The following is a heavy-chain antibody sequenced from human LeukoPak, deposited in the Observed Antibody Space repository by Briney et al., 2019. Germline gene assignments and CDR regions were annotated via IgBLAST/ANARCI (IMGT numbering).Heavy chain of an antibody. CDR3: ARDLRPYCSGGSCSLDY. CDR2: INPNSGGT. V-gene: IGHV1-2*02. Sequence: GASVKVSCKASGYTFTDYYMHWVRQAPGQGLEWMGWINPNSGGTNYAQEFQGRVTMTRDTSISTAYMELSRLRSDDTAVYYCARDLRPYCSGGSCSLDYWGQGTLVTVSS. J-gene: IGHJ4*02. CDR1: GYTFTDYY. D-gene: IGHD2-15*01.